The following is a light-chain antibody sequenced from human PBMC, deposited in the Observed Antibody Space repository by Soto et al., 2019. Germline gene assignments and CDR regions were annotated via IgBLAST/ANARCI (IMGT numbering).Light chain of an antibody. CDR2: EVS. Sequence: SSLTQPPSASGSPGQSVTISCTGTSSGVGGYNYVSWYQQYPGKAPKLIIYEVSERPSGVPDRFSGSKSGNTASLTVSGLQTADKADYYCSSYAGSNWYVFGTGTKVTVL. V-gene: IGLV2-8*01. CDR3: SSYAGSNWYV. J-gene: IGLJ1*01. CDR1: SSGVGGYNY.